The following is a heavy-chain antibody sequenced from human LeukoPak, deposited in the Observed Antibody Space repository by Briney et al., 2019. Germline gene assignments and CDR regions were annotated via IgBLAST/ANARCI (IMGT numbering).Heavy chain of an antibody. D-gene: IGHD6-13*01. V-gene: IGHV4-34*01. CDR3: ARSLPGSPGYSSSYIDY. CDR2: INHSGST. Sequence: SETLSLTCAVYGGSFSGYYWSWLRQPPGKGLEWIGEINHSGSTNYNPSLTSRVTISVDTSKNQFSLKLSSVTAADTAVYYCARSLPGSPGYSSSYIDYWGQGTLVTVSS. CDR1: GGSFSGYY. J-gene: IGHJ4*02.